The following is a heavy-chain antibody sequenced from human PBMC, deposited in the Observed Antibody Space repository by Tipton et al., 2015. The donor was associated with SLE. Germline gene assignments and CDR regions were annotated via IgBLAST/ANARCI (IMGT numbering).Heavy chain of an antibody. CDR1: GGSISSYY. CDR2: FYTSGST. J-gene: IGHJ4*02. CDR3: ASANTIFGVVIPFDY. V-gene: IGHV4-4*07. D-gene: IGHD3-3*01. Sequence: TLSLTCTVSGGSISSYYWSWTRQPAGKGLEWIGRFYTSGSTNYNPSRKSRVTMSVDTSKNQFSLKLSSVTAADTAVYYCASANTIFGVVIPFDYWGQGTLVTVSS.